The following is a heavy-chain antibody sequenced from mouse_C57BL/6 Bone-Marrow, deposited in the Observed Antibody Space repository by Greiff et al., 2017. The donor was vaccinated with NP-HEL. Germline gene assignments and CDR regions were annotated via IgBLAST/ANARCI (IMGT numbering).Heavy chain of an antibody. J-gene: IGHJ2*01. V-gene: IGHV1-15*01. CDR1: GYTFTDYE. CDR2: IDPETGGT. Sequence: VQLQQSGAELVRPGASVTLSCKASGYTFTDYEMHWVKQTPVHGLEWIGAIDPETGGTAYNQKFKGKAILTADKSSSTAYMELRSLTSEDSAVYYCTGWGYYFDYWGQGTTLTVSS. CDR3: TGWGYYFDY.